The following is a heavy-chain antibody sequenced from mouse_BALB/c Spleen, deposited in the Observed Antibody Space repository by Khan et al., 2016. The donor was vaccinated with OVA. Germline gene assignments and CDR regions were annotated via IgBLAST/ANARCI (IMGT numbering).Heavy chain of an antibody. J-gene: IGHJ3*01. V-gene: IGHV1-31*01. CDR2: IDPFNGGS. CDR3: ARHGSNSWFAY. CDR1: GYSFTSYY. Sequence: VQLQQSGPELMKPGASVKISCKASGYSFTSYYIHWVKQSHGKTLEWIGYIDPFNGGSTYNQKFKVKATLTVDKSSSPAYMHLSSLTSEDSAVYYCARHGSNSWFAYWGQGTLVTVSA. D-gene: IGHD1-1*01.